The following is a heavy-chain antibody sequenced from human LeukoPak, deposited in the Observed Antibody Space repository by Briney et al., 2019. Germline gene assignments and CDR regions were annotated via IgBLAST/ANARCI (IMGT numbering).Heavy chain of an antibody. CDR3: ARESWATVTGFDY. Sequence: SETLSLTCTVSGGSISSGGYYWSWIRQHPGKGLEWIGYVYYSGSTYYNPSLKSRATISVDTSKNQFSLKLSSVTAADTAVYYCARESWATVTGFDYWGQGTLVTVSS. V-gene: IGHV4-31*03. CDR1: GGSISSGGYY. CDR2: VYYSGST. J-gene: IGHJ4*02. D-gene: IGHD4-17*01.